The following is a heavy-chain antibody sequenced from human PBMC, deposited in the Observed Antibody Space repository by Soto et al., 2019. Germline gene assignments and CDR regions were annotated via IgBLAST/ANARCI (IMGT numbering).Heavy chain of an antibody. J-gene: IGHJ5*02. Sequence: ETLSLTCAVYGGSFSGYYWSWIRQPPGKGLEWIGEINHSGSTNYNPSLKSRVTISVDTSKNQFSLKLSSVTAADTAVYYCARGITGTTVRHWFDPWGQGTLVTVSS. V-gene: IGHV4-34*01. D-gene: IGHD1-7*01. CDR2: INHSGST. CDR1: GGSFSGYY. CDR3: ARGITGTTVRHWFDP.